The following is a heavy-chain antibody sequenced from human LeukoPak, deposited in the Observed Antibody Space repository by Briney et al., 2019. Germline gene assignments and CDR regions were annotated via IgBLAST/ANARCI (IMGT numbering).Heavy chain of an antibody. D-gene: IGHD2-8*02. CDR2: ISGSGDST. J-gene: IGHJ4*02. CDR1: GFTFSNYA. CDR3: ATYRQVLLPFES. V-gene: IGHV3-23*01. Sequence: PGGSLRLSCAASGFTFSNYAMRWVRQAPGKGLEWVSGISGSGDSTYYADSVKGRFTISRDNSKSTLSLQMNSLRAEDTAIYYCATYRQVLLPFESWGQGTLVTVSS.